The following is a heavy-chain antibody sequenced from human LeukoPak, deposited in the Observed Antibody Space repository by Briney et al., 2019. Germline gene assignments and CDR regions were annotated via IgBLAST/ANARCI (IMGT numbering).Heavy chain of an antibody. CDR2: ISYDGSVK. CDR1: GFTFNIYA. CDR3: AKVGCSGGNCYAACDI. D-gene: IGHD2-15*01. J-gene: IGHJ3*02. V-gene: IGHV3-30*18. Sequence: PGGSLRLSCAASGFTFNIYAMHWVRQAPGKGLEWVAVISYDGSVKFYADSVKGRFTISRDNSKNTLYLQMNSLRAEDTAIYYCAKVGCSGGNCYAACDIWGQGTMVTVSS.